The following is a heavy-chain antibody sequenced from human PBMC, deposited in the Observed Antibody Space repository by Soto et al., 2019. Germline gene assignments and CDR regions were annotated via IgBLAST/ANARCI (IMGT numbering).Heavy chain of an antibody. V-gene: IGHV5-51*01. CDR3: ARRRDLGYSSGWYFGY. Sequence: PGESLKISCKGSGYSFTSYWIGWVRQMPGKGLEWMGSIYAADSDIRYSPSFQGQVTISADKSINTAYLQWSSLKASDTAMYYCARRRDLGYSSGWYFGYWGQGSLVTVSS. J-gene: IGHJ4*02. CDR2: IYAADSDI. D-gene: IGHD6-19*01. CDR1: GYSFTSYW.